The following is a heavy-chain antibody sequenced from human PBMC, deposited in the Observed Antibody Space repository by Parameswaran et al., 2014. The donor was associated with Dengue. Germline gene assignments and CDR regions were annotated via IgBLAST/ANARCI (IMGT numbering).Heavy chain of an antibody. J-gene: IGHJ4*02. Sequence: WIRQPPGKGLEWVSAISGSGGSTYYADSVKGRFTISRDNSKNTLYLQMNSLRAEDTAVYYCAKGRDGYNTFDYWGQGTLVTVSS. D-gene: IGHD5-24*01. CDR2: ISGSGGST. CDR3: AKGRDGYNTFDY. V-gene: IGHV3-23*01.